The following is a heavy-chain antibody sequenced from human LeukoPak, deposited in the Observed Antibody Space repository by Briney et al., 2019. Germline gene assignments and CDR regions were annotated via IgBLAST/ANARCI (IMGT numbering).Heavy chain of an antibody. CDR1: GYTFTGYY. D-gene: IGHD7-27*01. Sequence: GASVKVSCKASGYTFTGYYMHWVRQAPGQGLEWMGIINPSGGSTSYAQKFQGRVTMTRDTSTSTVYMELSSLRSEDTAVYYCASGITGEGAFDIWGQGTMVTVSS. CDR3: ASGITGEGAFDI. V-gene: IGHV1-46*01. J-gene: IGHJ3*02. CDR2: INPSGGST.